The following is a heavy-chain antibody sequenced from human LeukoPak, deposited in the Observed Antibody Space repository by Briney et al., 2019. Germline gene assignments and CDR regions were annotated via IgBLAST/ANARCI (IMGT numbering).Heavy chain of an antibody. CDR1: GYTFTGYY. CDR3: AGPLDYYDSSGPFDY. V-gene: IGHV1-2*02. CDR2: INPNSGGA. Sequence: ASVKVSCKASGYTFTGYYMRWVRQAPGQGLEWMGWINPNSGGANYAQKFQGRVTMTRDTSISTAYMELSRLRSDDTAVYYCAGPLDYYDSSGPFDYWGQGTLVTVSS. D-gene: IGHD3-22*01. J-gene: IGHJ4*02.